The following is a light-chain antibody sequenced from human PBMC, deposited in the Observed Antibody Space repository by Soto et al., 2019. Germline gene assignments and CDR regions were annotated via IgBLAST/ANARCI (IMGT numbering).Light chain of an antibody. V-gene: IGKV3-20*01. CDR1: EMASTNF. CDR3: QQYGTSPPT. J-gene: IGKJ1*01. Sequence: EVIWPQSPGTLPLSPGERATLSCRANEMASTNFLAWYQQKPGHAPRLLIFGASNRASGVPDRFSGSGSGADFNLTIRRLEPEDFAVYFCQQYGTSPPTFGQGTKVELK. CDR2: GAS.